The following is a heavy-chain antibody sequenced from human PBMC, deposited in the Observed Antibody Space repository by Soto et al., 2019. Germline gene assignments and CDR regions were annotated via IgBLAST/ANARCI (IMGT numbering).Heavy chain of an antibody. V-gene: IGHV3-9*01. CDR2: ISCTSGTI. Sequence: PGGSLRLSCAASGFTFDDYAMHWVRQAPGEGLEWVASISCTSGTIGYGGSVKGRFTISRDNAKNSLFLQMISLRAEDTAVYYCARWESSDWYLGIWGQGTLVTVSS. D-gene: IGHD6-19*01. CDR1: GFTFDDYA. CDR3: ARWESSDWYLGI. J-gene: IGHJ4*02.